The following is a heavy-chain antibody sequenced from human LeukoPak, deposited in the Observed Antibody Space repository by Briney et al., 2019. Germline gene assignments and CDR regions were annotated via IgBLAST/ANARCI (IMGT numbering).Heavy chain of an antibody. CDR3: ARNSMIVGDAFDI. J-gene: IGHJ3*02. D-gene: IGHD3-22*01. CDR2: IWYDGSNK. CDR1: GFTFSSYW. Sequence: GGSLRLSCAAPGFTFSSYWMSWVRQAPGKGLEWVAVIWYDGSNKYYADSVKGRFTISRDNSKNTLYLQMNSLRAEDTAVYYCARNSMIVGDAFDIWGQGTMVTVSS. V-gene: IGHV3-33*08.